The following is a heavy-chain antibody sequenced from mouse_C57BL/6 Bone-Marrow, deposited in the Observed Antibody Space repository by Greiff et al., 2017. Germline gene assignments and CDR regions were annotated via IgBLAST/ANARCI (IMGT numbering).Heavy chain of an antibody. J-gene: IGHJ3*01. V-gene: IGHV14-4*01. Sequence: VQLQQSGAELVRPGASVKLSCTASGFNIKDDYMHWVKQRPEQGLEWIGWIDPENGDTEYASKFQGKATITADTSSNTAYLQLRSLTSEDTAVYYCTTPFITTGGFAYWGQGTLVTVSA. CDR1: GFNIKDDY. D-gene: IGHD1-1*01. CDR2: IDPENGDT. CDR3: TTPFITTGGFAY.